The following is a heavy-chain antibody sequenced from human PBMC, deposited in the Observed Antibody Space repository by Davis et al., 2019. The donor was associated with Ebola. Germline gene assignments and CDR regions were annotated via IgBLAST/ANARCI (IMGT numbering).Heavy chain of an antibody. CDR2: IIPIFGTA. J-gene: IGHJ4*02. D-gene: IGHD2-15*01. Sequence: SVKVSCKASGYTFTGYYMHWVRQAPGQGLEWMGGIIPIFGTANYAQKFQGRVTITADESTSTAYMELSSLRSEDTAVYYCARDRGYCSGGSCYLLYWGQGTLVTISS. V-gene: IGHV1-69*13. CDR1: GYTFTGYY. CDR3: ARDRGYCSGGSCYLLY.